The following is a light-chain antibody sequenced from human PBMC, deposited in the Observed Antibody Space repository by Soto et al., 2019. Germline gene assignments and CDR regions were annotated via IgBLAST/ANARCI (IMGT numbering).Light chain of an antibody. V-gene: IGKV1-39*01. J-gene: IGKJ1*01. CDR1: ESIRNN. CDR3: QQTYRTPRGA. Sequence: DIQMTQSPSSLSASVGDRVTITCRASESIRNNLNWYQQKPGKAPKLLIYAASTLQSGVPSRFSGGGSGTEFTLAIGSLQPEDFTPYYCQQTYRTPRGAFGQGTQVEFK. CDR2: AAS.